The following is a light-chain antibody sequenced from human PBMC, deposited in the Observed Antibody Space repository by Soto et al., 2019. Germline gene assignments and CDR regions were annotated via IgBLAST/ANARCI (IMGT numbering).Light chain of an antibody. CDR3: QQYNTWPRT. Sequence: DIHKIKSLSAVAASVGDRVTNTCRASQSISSWLAWYQQKPGKAPKLLIYAASSLQSGVPSRFSGSGSGTDFTLTISCLQSEDFAVYYCQQYNTWPRTFGQGTKVDIK. J-gene: IGKJ1*01. CDR2: AAS. CDR1: QSISSW. V-gene: IGKV1-5*01.